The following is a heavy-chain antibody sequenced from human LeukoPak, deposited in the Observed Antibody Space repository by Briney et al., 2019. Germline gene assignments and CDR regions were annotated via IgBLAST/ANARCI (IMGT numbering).Heavy chain of an antibody. CDR3: ARGGTGYSSGWLRAFDI. Sequence: WASVKVSCKASGYTFTGYYMHWVRQAPGQGLEGMGWINPNSGGTNYSQKFQGRVTMTRDTSISTAYMELSRLRSDDTAVYYCARGGTGYSSGWLRAFDIWGQGTMVTVSS. V-gene: IGHV1-2*02. J-gene: IGHJ3*02. D-gene: IGHD6-19*01. CDR1: GYTFTGYY. CDR2: INPNSGGT.